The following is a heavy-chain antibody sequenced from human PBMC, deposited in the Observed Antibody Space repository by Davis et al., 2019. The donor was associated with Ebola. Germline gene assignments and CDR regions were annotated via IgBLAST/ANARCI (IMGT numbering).Heavy chain of an antibody. V-gene: IGHV4-4*02. J-gene: IGHJ4*02. Sequence: MPSETLSLTCSVSGASIRNTFYWWSWVRQPPGKGLEWIGAVYHDGSVSYDPSFKSRVTISVDNSQNQFSLELRFVTAADTALYFCARVYAEYRPFYYPYFDSWGQGTLVSVSS. CDR3: ARVYAEYRPFYYPYFDS. CDR1: GASIRNTFYW. D-gene: IGHD4-17*01. CDR2: VYHDGSV.